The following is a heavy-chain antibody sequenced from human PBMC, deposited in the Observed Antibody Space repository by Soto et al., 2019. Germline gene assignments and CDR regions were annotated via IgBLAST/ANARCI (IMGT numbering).Heavy chain of an antibody. CDR1: GYVFTSYY. J-gene: IGHJ6*02. V-gene: IGHV1-2*02. Sequence: QVQLVQSGAEVKKPGASVKVSCKASGYVFTSYYLHWARQAPGQGLEWMGWINPNTGDTYYARNFESRITLTRDTSTNTATRELSNLRSADTAVYYFLGGVATTGHYYGFDVWGQGTAVNVSS. D-gene: IGHD5-12*01. CDR2: INPNTGDT. CDR3: LGGVATTGHYYGFDV.